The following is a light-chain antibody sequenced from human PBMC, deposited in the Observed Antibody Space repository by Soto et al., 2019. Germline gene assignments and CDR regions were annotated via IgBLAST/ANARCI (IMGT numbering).Light chain of an antibody. V-gene: IGLV2-14*01. CDR2: DVY. J-gene: IGLJ1*01. Sequence: QAVVTQPASVSGSPGQSITISCTGTSGDVGGYNYVSWYQQHPGKAPKLMIWDVYNRPSGVSHRFSGSKSGNTASLTIFGLQAEDEADYYCSSYTTRSSYVFGTGTKLTVL. CDR3: SSYTTRSSYV. CDR1: SGDVGGYNY.